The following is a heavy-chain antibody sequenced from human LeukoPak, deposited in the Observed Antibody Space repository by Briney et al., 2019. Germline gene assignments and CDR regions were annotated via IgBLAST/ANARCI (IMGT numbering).Heavy chain of an antibody. CDR3: ARDLSQYSSSWTTFNYY. Sequence: ASVKVSCKASGYSFTSHAMNWVRQAPGQGLEWMGWINTNTGDPTYAQGFTGRFVFSLDTSVSTAYLQISSPKAEDTAVYYCARDLSQYSSSWTTFNYYWGQGTLVTVSS. CDR2: INTNTGDP. J-gene: IGHJ4*02. V-gene: IGHV7-4-1*02. CDR1: GYSFTSHA. D-gene: IGHD6-13*01.